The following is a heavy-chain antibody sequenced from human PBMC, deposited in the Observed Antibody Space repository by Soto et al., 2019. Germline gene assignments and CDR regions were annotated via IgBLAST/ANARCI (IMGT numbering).Heavy chain of an antibody. CDR2: INAGNGNT. CDR3: AREPQEADWFDP. J-gene: IGHJ5*02. D-gene: IGHD2-15*01. V-gene: IGHV1-3*01. CDR1: GYTFTSYA. Sequence: ASVKVSCKASGYTFTSYAMHWVRQAPGQRLEWMGWINAGNGNTKYSQKFQGRVTITRDTSASTAYMELSSLRSEDTAVYYCAREPQEADWFDPWGQGTLVTVSS.